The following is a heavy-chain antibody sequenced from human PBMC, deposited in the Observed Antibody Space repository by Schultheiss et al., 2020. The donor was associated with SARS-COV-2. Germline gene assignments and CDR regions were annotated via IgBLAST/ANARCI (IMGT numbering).Heavy chain of an antibody. D-gene: IGHD2-2*01. J-gene: IGHJ4*02. CDR2: ISGSGGST. CDR3: ASSLIVVVPAATDY. Sequence: GGSLRLSCAASGFTFSSYAMSWVRQAPGKGLEWVSAISGSGGSTYYADSVKGRFTISRDNSKNTLYLQMNSLRAEDTAVYYCASSLIVVVPAATDYWGQGTLVTVSS. CDR1: GFTFSSYA. V-gene: IGHV3-23*01.